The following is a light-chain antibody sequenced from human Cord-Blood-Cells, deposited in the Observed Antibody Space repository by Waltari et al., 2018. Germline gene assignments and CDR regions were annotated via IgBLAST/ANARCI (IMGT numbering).Light chain of an antibody. Sequence: QSALTQPPSASGSPGQSFTISCTGTSRAVGGYNYVSWYQQHPGKAPKPMIYEVSKRPSGVPDRFSGSKSGNTASLTVSGLQAEDEADYYCSSYAGSNKLVFGGGTKLTVL. CDR2: EVS. CDR1: SRAVGGYNY. V-gene: IGLV2-8*01. CDR3: SSYAGSNKLV. J-gene: IGLJ3*02.